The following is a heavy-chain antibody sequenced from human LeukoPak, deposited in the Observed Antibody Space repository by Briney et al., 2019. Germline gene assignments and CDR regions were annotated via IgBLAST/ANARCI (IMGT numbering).Heavy chain of an antibody. Sequence: PGGSLRLSCAASGFIFRHYGMHWVRQAPGKGLDWVAFIPYDGSNEYYAGSVKGRFTDGSNEYYAESVKGRFTISRDNSKNTVYLQMNSLRAEDTAVYFCAKAYGDQSNYFDYWGQGTLVTVSS. V-gene: IGHV3-30*02. D-gene: IGHD4-17*01. CDR3: AKAYGDQSNYFDY. CDR2: IPYDGSNE. J-gene: IGHJ4*02. CDR1: GFIFRHYG.